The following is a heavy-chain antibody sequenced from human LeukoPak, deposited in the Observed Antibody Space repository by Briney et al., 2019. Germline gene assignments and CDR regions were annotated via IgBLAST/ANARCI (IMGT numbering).Heavy chain of an antibody. J-gene: IGHJ4*02. D-gene: IGHD3-22*01. CDR1: GFTFSSYW. CDR2: INSDGSST. CDR3: ARTYYYDTSGYNYPFDY. Sequence: LAGGSLRLSCAASGFTFSSYWMHWVRQAPGKGLVWVSRINSDGSSTSYADSVKGRFTISRDNAKNTLYLQMNSLRAEDTAVYYCARTYYYDTSGYNYPFDYWGQGTLVTVSS. V-gene: IGHV3-74*01.